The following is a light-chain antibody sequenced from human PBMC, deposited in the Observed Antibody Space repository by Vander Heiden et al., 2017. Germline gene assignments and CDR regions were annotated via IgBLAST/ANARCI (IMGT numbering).Light chain of an antibody. V-gene: IGLV1-44*01. J-gene: IGLJ3*02. Sequence: HSVLTPPPSASGTPGPRVTISCSGSSTNIGSNTVTWYKQLPGTAPKFLIYSNNQRPSGVPDRFSGSKSGTSASLAISGLQSEDEADYYCAAWDDSLNGHWVFGGGTKLTVL. CDR1: STNIGSNT. CDR3: AAWDDSLNGHWV. CDR2: SNN.